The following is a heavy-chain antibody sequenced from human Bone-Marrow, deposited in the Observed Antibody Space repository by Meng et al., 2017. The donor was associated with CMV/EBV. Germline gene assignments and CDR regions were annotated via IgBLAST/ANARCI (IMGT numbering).Heavy chain of an antibody. D-gene: IGHD6-13*01. V-gene: IGHV4-34*01. J-gene: IGHJ6*02. CDR2: INHSGST. CDR3: ARDYVVAAANDYGMDV. Sequence: SETLSLTCAVYGGSFSGYYWSWIRQPPGKGLEWIGEINHSGSTNYNPSLKSRVTISVDTSKNQFSLKLSSVTAADTAVYYCARDYVVAAANDYGMDVWGQGTTVTVSS. CDR1: GGSFSGYY.